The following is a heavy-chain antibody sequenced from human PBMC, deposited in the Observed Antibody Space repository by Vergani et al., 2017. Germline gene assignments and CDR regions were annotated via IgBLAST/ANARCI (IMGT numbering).Heavy chain of an antibody. Sequence: QVQLVQSGSELKKPGASVKVSCQASGYTFTSYSMNWVRQAPGQGLEWMGWINTNTGNPTYAQGFTVRFVFSLDTSVSTAYLQISSLKAEDTAVYYCARDLRAAAGPYPGFDPWGQGTLVTVSS. J-gene: IGHJ5*02. V-gene: IGHV7-4-1*02. CDR1: GYTFTSYS. CDR2: INTNTGNP. CDR3: ARDLRAAAGPYPGFDP. D-gene: IGHD6-13*01.